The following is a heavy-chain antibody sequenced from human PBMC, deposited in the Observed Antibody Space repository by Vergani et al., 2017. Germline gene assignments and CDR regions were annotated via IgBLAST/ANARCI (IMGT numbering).Heavy chain of an antibody. CDR2: IIPIFGTA. J-gene: IGHJ4*02. CDR1: GGTFSSYA. D-gene: IGHD1-1*01. V-gene: IGHV1-69*06. CDR3: ARECTTGTTLSQPFDY. Sequence: QVQLVQSGAEVKKPGSSVKVSCKASGGTFSSYAISWVRQAPGQGLEWMGGIIPIFGTANYAQKFQGRVTINADKSTSTAYMELSSLRSEDTAVYYCARECTTGTTLSQPFDYWGQGTLVTGSS.